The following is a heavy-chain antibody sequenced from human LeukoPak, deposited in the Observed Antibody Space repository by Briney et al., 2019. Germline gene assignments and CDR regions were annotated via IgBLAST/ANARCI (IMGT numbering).Heavy chain of an antibody. J-gene: IGHJ5*02. CDR1: TYTLTSYA. CDR3: ARDVAAIVGVTAWFDP. D-gene: IGHD1-26*01. Sequence: ASVKVSCKASTYTLTSYAISWMRQAPGQGLEWMGWISVDNGNTNYAQKFQGRVTMTTDTSTNTVYVELRSLRFDDSAVYYCARDVAAIVGVTAWFDPWGQGTLVTVSS. V-gene: IGHV1-18*01. CDR2: ISVDNGNT.